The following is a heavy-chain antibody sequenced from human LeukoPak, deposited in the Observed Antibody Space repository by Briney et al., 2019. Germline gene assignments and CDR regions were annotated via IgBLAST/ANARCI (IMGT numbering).Heavy chain of an antibody. J-gene: IGHJ5*02. D-gene: IGHD2/OR15-2a*01. V-gene: IGHV5-51*01. CDR1: GYNFSSSW. CDR2: IYPGDSDT. Sequence: GESLKISCKGSGYNFSSSWIGWVRQMPGKGLEWMGIIYPGDSDTRYSPSFQGQVTISADKSISTAYLQWSSLKASDTAMYYCARLEYNSGQGWFDPWGQGTLVTVSS. CDR3: ARLEYNSGQGWFDP.